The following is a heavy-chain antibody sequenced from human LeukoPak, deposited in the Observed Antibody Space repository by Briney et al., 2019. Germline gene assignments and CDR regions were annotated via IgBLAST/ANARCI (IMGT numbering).Heavy chain of an antibody. J-gene: IGHJ4*02. V-gene: IGHV3-74*01. CDR2: INSDGINT. CDR1: GFTFSNYW. CDR3: AMGLSGSYLGLDY. Sequence: GGSLRLSCAASGFTFSNYWMHWVRQAPGKGLVWVSRINSDGINTSYADSVKGRFTISRDNAKNTLNLQMNSLRAEDTAVYYCAMGLSGSYLGLDYWGQGTLVTVSS. D-gene: IGHD1-26*01.